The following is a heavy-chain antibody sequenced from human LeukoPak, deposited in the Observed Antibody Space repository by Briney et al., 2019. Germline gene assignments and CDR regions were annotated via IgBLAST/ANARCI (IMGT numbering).Heavy chain of an antibody. CDR3: ASGPGYCSSTSCSMYYFDY. D-gene: IGHD2-2*01. Sequence: GGSLRLSCAASGFTFSSYSMNWVRQAPGKGLEWVSYISSSSSTIYYADSVKGRFTISRDNAKNSLYLQMTSLRAEDTAGYYRASGPGYCSSTSCSMYYFDYWGQGTLVTVSS. CDR2: ISSSSSTI. V-gene: IGHV3-48*01. J-gene: IGHJ4*02. CDR1: GFTFSSYS.